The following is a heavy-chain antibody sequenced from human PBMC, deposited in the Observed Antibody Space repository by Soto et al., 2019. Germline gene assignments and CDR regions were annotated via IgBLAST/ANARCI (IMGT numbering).Heavy chain of an antibody. CDR3: VKLPTVTSIPLNWFDT. CDR2: IRGSGDKT. J-gene: IGHJ5*02. D-gene: IGHD4-4*01. CDR1: GFTFRTFS. V-gene: IGHV3-23*01. Sequence: GGFLRLSCATSGFTFRTFSMGWVRQSSGKGLEWVASIRGSGDKTYYADFVGGRFTISRDNSRNTVDLQMNGLRGEDAAVYHCVKLPTVTSIPLNWFDTWGQGTQVTVSS.